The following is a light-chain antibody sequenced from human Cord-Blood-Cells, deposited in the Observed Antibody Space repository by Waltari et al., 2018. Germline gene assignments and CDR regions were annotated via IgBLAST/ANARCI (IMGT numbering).Light chain of an antibody. J-gene: IGKJ4*01. CDR3: QQYNNWPRLT. CDR2: GAS. CDR1: QSVSSN. Sequence: EIVMTQSPATLSVSPGDRATLSCRASQSVSSNLAWYQQKPGQAPRLLIYGASTRATGIPARFSGSGSGIEFTLTISRLQSEDVAVYYCQQYNNWPRLTFGRGTKVEIK. V-gene: IGKV3-15*01.